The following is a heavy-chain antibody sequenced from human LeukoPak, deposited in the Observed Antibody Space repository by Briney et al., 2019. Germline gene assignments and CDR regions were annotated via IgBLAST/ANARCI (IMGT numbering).Heavy chain of an antibody. Sequence: PSETLSLTCTVSGGSINSYYWSWVRQPAGMGLEWIGRIYTTGSTNYNPSLKSRVTMSVDTSKNQFSLNLSSVTAADTAVYYCARDPIHYFDPSGHNFWGQGTLVTVS. CDR3: ARDPIHYFDPSGHNF. J-gene: IGHJ4*02. CDR1: GGSINSYY. V-gene: IGHV4-4*07. CDR2: IYTTGST. D-gene: IGHD3-22*01.